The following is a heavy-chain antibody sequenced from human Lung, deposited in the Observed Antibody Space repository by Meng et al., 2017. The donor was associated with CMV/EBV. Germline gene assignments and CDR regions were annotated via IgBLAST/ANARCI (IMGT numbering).Heavy chain of an antibody. V-gene: IGHV3-11*04. J-gene: IGHJ5*02. Sequence: SCGASGFIFSDYYMAWIRQAPGKGLEWVSYISNADTTTYYADSVKGRFTISRDNAKNSLYLQMTSLRAEDTALYYCAKFGRRGGRLLGRRIGNHFDPWGQGTPVTVSS. D-gene: IGHD1-14*01. CDR1: GFIFSDYY. CDR2: ISNADTTT. CDR3: AKFGRRGGRLLGRRIGNHFDP.